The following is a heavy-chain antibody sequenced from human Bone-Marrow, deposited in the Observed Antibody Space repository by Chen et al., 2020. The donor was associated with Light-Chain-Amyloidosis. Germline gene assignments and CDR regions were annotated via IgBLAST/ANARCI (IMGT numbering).Heavy chain of an antibody. V-gene: IGHV3-43*02. CDR3: AKSPRYSTGRFDY. CDR1: GFTFYDYA. CDR2: IVGDGRST. J-gene: IGHJ4*02. D-gene: IGHD2-8*02. Sequence: EVQLVESGGGVVQPGGSLTLSCGASGFTFYDYAMHWVRQAPGKGLEWVSLIVGDGRSTYYADSVKGRFTISRDNNKNSLSLQMNSLKSEDTALYYCAKSPRYSTGRFDYWGQGTLVTVSS.